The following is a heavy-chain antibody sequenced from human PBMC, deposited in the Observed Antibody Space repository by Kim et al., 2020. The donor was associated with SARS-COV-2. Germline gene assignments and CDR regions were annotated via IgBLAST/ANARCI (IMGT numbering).Heavy chain of an antibody. D-gene: IGHD1-7*01. Sequence: SYNPTPQSRFTISVDTSKNQFSLKLSSVTAADTAVYYCARGRSGTGGMDVWGQGTTVTVSS. J-gene: IGHJ6*02. CDR3: ARGRSGTGGMDV. V-gene: IGHV4-59*09.